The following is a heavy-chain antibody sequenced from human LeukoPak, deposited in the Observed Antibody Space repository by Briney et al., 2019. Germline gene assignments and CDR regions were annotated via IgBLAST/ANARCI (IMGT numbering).Heavy chain of an antibody. V-gene: IGHV4-34*01. Sequence: SETLSLTCAVYGGSFSGYYWTWIRQPPGKGLEWIGEINHSGSTNYNPSLKSRVTISVDTSKNQFSLRLSSVTAADTAVYYCARAVDSSAYYPYWGQGTLVTVSS. J-gene: IGHJ4*02. CDR1: GGSFSGYY. D-gene: IGHD3-22*01. CDR2: INHSGST. CDR3: ARAVDSSAYYPY.